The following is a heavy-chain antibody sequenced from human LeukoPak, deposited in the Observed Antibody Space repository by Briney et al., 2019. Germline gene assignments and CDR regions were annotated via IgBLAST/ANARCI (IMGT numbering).Heavy chain of an antibody. D-gene: IGHD3-16*01. J-gene: IGHJ4*02. CDR3: ARFARFGDLQGGGYFDY. Sequence: GGSLRLSGAASGFIFSSYETNWVRRAPGKGLEWVSYISSGGSIIYYADSVRGRFTISRDNAKNSLYLQMNSLRAEDTAVYYCARFARFGDLQGGGYFDYWGQGTLVTVSS. CDR2: ISSGGSII. CDR1: GFIFSSYE. V-gene: IGHV3-48*03.